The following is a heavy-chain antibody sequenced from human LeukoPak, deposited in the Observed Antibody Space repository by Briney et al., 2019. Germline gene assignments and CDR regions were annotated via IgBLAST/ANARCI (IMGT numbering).Heavy chain of an antibody. D-gene: IGHD2-15*01. CDR1: GGSISSCY. CDR3: ARGRYCSADICSGGDAFDI. Sequence: SETLSLTCTVSGGSISSCYWSWIRQPPGKGLEWIGYIYYSGSTNYNPSLKSRVTMSVDTSKNQFSLKLSSVTAADTAVYYCARGRYCSADICSGGDAFDIWGQGTMVSVSS. J-gene: IGHJ3*02. V-gene: IGHV4-59*12. CDR2: IYYSGST.